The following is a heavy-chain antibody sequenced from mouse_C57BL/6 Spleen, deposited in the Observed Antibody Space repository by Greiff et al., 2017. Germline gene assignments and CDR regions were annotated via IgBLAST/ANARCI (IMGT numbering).Heavy chain of an antibody. CDR1: GYTFTSYW. CDR3: ARYSYRFAY. Sequence: VQLQQPGAELVKPGASVKLSCKASGYTFTSYWMHWVKQRPGQGLEWIGMIHPNSGSTNYNEKFKGKATFTADTSSNTAYMQLSSLTTEDSAIYYCARYSYRFAYWGQGTLVTVSA. V-gene: IGHV1-64*01. D-gene: IGHD2-10*01. CDR2: IHPNSGST. J-gene: IGHJ3*01.